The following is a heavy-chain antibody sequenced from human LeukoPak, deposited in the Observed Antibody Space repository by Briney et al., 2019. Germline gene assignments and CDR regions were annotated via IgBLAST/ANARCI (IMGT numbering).Heavy chain of an antibody. J-gene: IGHJ6*02. CDR3: AKEDSYGMDV. CDR1: GFTFTIYA. CDR2: ISANGGVA. V-gene: IGHV3-23*01. Sequence: GGSLRLSCAASGFTFTIYAMSWVRQTPGKGLEWVSVISANGGVARHADSVKGRFTISRDNSKNTLYLQMNSLRAEGTAVYYCAKEDSYGMDVWGQGTPVTVSS.